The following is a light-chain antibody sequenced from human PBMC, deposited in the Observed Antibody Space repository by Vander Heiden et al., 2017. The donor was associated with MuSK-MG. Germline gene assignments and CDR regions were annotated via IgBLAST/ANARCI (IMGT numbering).Light chain of an antibody. CDR3: QEWNSNTGV. J-gene: IGLJ3*02. Sequence: SYALIQPPSVSVSPGQTASITCSGDKLGNKYVSWQQQKPGQSPVLFIYKDTKRAAGIPERFSGSNSGNTATLTMSGTQAVDDDYYYCQEWNSNTGVFGGGTRLTVL. V-gene: IGLV3-1*01. CDR1: KLGNKY. CDR2: KDT.